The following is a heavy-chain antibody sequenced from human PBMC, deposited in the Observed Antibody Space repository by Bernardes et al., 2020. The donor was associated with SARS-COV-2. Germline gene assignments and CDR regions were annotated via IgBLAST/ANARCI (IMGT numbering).Heavy chain of an antibody. V-gene: IGHV3-23*01. Sequence: GGSLRLSCAASGFTFSIYAMSWVRQAPGKGLEWVSGFSGSGGGTYYADSVKGRFTVSRDNSKNTLYLQMNSLRAEDTAVYYCAKAPEGGAVAGTILARFDCWGQGTLVTVSS. CDR2: FSGSGGGT. CDR3: AKAPEGGAVAGTILARFDC. J-gene: IGHJ4*02. D-gene: IGHD6-19*01. CDR1: GFTFSIYA.